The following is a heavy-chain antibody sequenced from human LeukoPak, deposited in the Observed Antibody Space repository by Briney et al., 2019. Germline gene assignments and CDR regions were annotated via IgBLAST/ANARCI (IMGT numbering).Heavy chain of an antibody. D-gene: IGHD6-19*01. V-gene: IGHV6-1*01. CDR1: GDTVSSNSAT. CDR2: TYYRSKLYN. J-gene: IGHJ4*02. CDR3: ARDQFSIGWYPYC. Sequence: SQTLSLTCALSGDTVSSNSATWSWIRRSPSRGLEWLGRTYYRSKLYNDYGGFVKSRITINPDTSKHHFSLQLNSVTPEDTAVYYCARDQFSIGWYPYCRGQGTLGTVSS.